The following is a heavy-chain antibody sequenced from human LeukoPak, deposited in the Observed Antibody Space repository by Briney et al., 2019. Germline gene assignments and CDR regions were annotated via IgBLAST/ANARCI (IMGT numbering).Heavy chain of an antibody. CDR1: GGSFSGYY. J-gene: IGHJ4*02. CDR3: ARHCSGGSCYADY. Sequence: PSETLSLTCAVYGGSFSGYYWSWIRQPPGQGLEWIGEINHSGSTNYNPSLKSRVTISVDTSKNQFSLKLSSVTAADTAVYYCARHCSGGSCYADYWGQGTLVTVSS. V-gene: IGHV4-34*01. D-gene: IGHD2-15*01. CDR2: INHSGST.